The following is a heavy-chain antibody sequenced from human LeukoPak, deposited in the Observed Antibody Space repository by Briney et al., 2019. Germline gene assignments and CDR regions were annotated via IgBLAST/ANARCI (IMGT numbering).Heavy chain of an antibody. J-gene: IGHJ5*02. D-gene: IGHD3/OR15-3a*01. CDR3: ATVLPAEYDFPPYS. CDR1: GFTFTSPA. Sequence: GASVKVSCKASGFTFTSPAVQWVRQDRGQRLEWIGWIVVGSGNTNYAQKFQERGTITRDMSTSTAYMELRSLRSEDTAVYYCATVLPAEYDFPPYSWGQGTLVTVSS. V-gene: IGHV1-58*01. CDR2: IVVGSGNT.